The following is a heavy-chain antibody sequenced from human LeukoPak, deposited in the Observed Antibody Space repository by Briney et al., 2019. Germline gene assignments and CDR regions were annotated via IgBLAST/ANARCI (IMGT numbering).Heavy chain of an antibody. CDR2: SRNKVYSYNT. J-gene: IGHJ4*02. CDR3: VGGLSDTWRYLDS. Sequence: GGSLRLSCAVSGFTFSDYYMDWVRQAPGKGLEWVGRSRNKVYSYNTEYAASVKGRFTVSRDDSKNSLYLQMNSLKTEDTAVYYCVGGLSDTWRYLDSWGQGTLVTVSS. V-gene: IGHV3-72*01. D-gene: IGHD3-16*01. CDR1: GFTFSDYY.